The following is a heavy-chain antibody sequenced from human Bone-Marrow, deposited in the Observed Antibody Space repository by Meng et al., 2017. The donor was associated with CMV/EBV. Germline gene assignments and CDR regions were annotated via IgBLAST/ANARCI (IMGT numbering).Heavy chain of an antibody. D-gene: IGHD2-8*02. V-gene: IGHV4-38-2*02. Sequence: SETLSLTCSVSGHSISSAYYWAWIRQPPGKGLEWIGTIYHSGTTYFNPSLKSRVTISVATSKNQFSLKLRSVTAADTAVYYCAKLLVYVNLVVDSWGQGKVVTVSS. CDR3: AKLLVYVNLVVDS. J-gene: IGHJ4*02. CDR2: IYHSGTT. CDR1: GHSISSAYY.